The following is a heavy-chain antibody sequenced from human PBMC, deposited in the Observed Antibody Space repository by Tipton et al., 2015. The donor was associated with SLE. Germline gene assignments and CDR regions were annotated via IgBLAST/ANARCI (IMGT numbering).Heavy chain of an antibody. D-gene: IGHD2-8*01. CDR1: GDSISGTNYY. CDR2: ITNNGNT. Sequence: TLSLTCSVSGDSISGTNYYWDWIRQPPGKGPEWIGRITNNGNTYYIPSLQSRVTMSVDTSKNHFSLKLSSVTAADTAVYYCARHDTNYGRNWFDPWGQGTLATVSS. V-gene: IGHV4-39*01. J-gene: IGHJ5*02. CDR3: ARHDTNYGRNWFDP.